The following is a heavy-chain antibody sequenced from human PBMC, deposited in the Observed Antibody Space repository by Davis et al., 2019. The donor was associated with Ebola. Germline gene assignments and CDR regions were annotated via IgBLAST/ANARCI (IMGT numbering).Heavy chain of an antibody. V-gene: IGHV1-8*02. J-gene: IGHJ6*04. CDR2: MNPISGST. D-gene: IGHD1-14*01. CDR1: GYSFITYD. Sequence: AASVKVSCKASGYSFITYDINWVRQAPGQGLEWMGWMNPISGSTGYAPKFQGRVTMTRVTSISTAYMELTNLRSDDTAVYYCARGPTEPSLSPSGLDLWGKGTTVTVFS. CDR3: ARGPTEPSLSPSGLDL.